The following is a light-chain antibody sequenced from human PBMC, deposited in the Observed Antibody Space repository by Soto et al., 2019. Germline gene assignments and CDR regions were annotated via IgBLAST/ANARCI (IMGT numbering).Light chain of an antibody. Sequence: QSVLTQPPSVSGAPGQRVTISCTGSSSNIGAGYDVHWYQQLPGRAPKLLIYANSNRPSGVPDRFSGSRSGTSASLAITGLRAEDEADYSCQSYDSSLSGFYVFGTGTKVTVL. CDR3: QSYDSSLSGFYV. J-gene: IGLJ1*01. CDR1: SSNIGAGYD. CDR2: ANS. V-gene: IGLV1-40*01.